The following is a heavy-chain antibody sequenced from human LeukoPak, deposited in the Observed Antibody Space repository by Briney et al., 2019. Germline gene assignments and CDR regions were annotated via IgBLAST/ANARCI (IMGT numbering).Heavy chain of an antibody. D-gene: IGHD6-13*01. CDR2: VKQDGTEK. Sequence: PGGSLRLSCEASGFTFRDYWMTWVRQAPGKGLEWVANVKQDGTEKFYVDSVKGRFTISRDNGKNSLYLQMNSLRVEDTAIYYCARAGGTSWADYWGQGTLVTVPS. CDR3: ARAGGTSWADY. CDR1: GFTFRDYW. V-gene: IGHV3-7*01. J-gene: IGHJ4*02.